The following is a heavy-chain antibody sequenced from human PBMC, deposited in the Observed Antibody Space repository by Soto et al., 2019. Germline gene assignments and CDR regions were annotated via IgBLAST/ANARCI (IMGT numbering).Heavy chain of an antibody. CDR1: GFTFRSYH. CDR3: ARALDVAMASKDTWFDP. V-gene: IGHV3-30-3*01. Sequence: GESLRLSCAASGFTFRSYHMHWVRQAPGKGLEWVSSISYDESNKYYTDSVKGRFTISRDNSKNTLFLQMNSLRDEDTAVYYCARALDVAMASKDTWFDPWGQGTLVTVSS. CDR2: ISYDESNK. D-gene: IGHD2-2*01. J-gene: IGHJ5*02.